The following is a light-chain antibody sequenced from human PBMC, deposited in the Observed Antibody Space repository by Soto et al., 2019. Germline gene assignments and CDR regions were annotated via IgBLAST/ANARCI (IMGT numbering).Light chain of an antibody. CDR2: DVN. J-gene: IGLJ1*01. V-gene: IGLV2-14*01. CDR1: SSDVGGYNY. Sequence: QSALTQPASVSGSPGQSIAISCTGTSSDVGGYNYVSWYQQHPGKAPRLIIYDVNNRPSGVSNRFSGSKSGNTASLTISGLQAEDEADYYCSSYTSNSTPYVFVTGTKVTVL. CDR3: SSYTSNSTPYV.